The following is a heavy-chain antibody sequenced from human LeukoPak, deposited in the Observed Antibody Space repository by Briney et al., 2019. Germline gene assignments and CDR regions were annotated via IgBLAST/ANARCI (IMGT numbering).Heavy chain of an antibody. D-gene: IGHD3-10*01. J-gene: IGHJ6*03. V-gene: IGHV6-1*01. CDR2: TYYRSKWYN. Sequence: HSQTLSLTCAISGDSVSSNSAAWNWIRQSPSRGLEWLGRTYYRSKWYNDYAVSVKSRITINPDTSKNQFSLQLNSVTPEDTAVYYCARDRKEVLWFGELLSQYYYMDVWGKGTTVTVSS. CDR1: GDSVSSNSAA. CDR3: ARDRKEVLWFGELLSQYYYMDV.